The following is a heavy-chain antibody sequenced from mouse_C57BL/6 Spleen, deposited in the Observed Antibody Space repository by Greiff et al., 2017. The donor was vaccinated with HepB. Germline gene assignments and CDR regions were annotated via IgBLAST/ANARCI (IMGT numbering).Heavy chain of an antibody. CDR3: ARRSDYDARGFAY. V-gene: IGHV1-80*01. J-gene: IGHJ3*01. CDR1: GYAFSSYW. D-gene: IGHD2-4*01. Sequence: QVQLKESGAELVKPGASVKISCKASGYAFSSYWMNWVKQRPGKGLEWIGQIYPGDGDTNYNGKFKGKATLTADKSSSTAYMQLSSLTSEDSAVYFCARRSDYDARGFAYWGQGTLVTVSA. CDR2: IYPGDGDT.